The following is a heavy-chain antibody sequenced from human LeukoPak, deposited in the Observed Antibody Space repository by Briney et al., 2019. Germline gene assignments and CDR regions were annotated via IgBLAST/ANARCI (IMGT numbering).Heavy chain of an antibody. CDR1: GFTFTSSA. J-gene: IGHJ4*02. CDR2: IVVGSGNT. CDR3: AIIAVGGADPFDS. Sequence: SVKVSCKASGFTFTSSAVQWVRQARGQRLEWIGWIVVGSGNTNYAQKFQERVTITRDMSTSTAYMELSSLRSEDTAVYYCAIIAVGGADPFDSWGQGTLVTVSS. V-gene: IGHV1-58*01. D-gene: IGHD6-19*01.